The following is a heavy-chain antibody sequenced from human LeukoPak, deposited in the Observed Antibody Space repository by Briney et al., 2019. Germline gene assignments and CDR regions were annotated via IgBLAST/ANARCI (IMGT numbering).Heavy chain of an antibody. Sequence: GGSLRLSCAASGFTFSSYDMNWVRQAPGKGLEWVSGISGSGGSTYSVDSVKGRFTVSRDNSKNTLYLQMNSLRAEDTAVYYCARDYGYNYWGQGTLVTVSS. CDR2: ISGSGGST. V-gene: IGHV3-23*01. D-gene: IGHD6-13*01. CDR1: GFTFSSYD. J-gene: IGHJ4*02. CDR3: ARDYGYNY.